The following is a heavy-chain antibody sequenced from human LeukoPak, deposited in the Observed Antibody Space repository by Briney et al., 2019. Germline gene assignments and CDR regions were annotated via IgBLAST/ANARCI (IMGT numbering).Heavy chain of an antibody. CDR3: ARDRRGYSYGFDY. Sequence: GGSLRLSCAASGFTFSSYSMNWVRQAPGKGLEWVSSISSSSSYIYYADSVKGRLTISRDNAKNSLYLQMNSLRAEDTAVYYCARDRRGYSYGFDYWGQGTLVTVSS. V-gene: IGHV3-21*01. J-gene: IGHJ4*02. CDR1: GFTFSSYS. CDR2: ISSSSSYI. D-gene: IGHD5-18*01.